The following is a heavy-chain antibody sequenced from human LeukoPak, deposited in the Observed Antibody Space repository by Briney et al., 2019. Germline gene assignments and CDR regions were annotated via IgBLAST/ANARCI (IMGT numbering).Heavy chain of an antibody. Sequence: SETLSLTCTVSGGSISSYYWSWIRQPAGPGLEWIGRIYTSGSTNYNPSLKSRVTMSVDTSKNQSSLKLSSVTAAATPVHYCARDSQRDGSRFDYWGQGTLVTVSS. CDR2: IYTSGST. D-gene: IGHD3-10*01. CDR3: ARDSQRDGSRFDY. CDR1: GGSISSYY. V-gene: IGHV4-4*07. J-gene: IGHJ4*02.